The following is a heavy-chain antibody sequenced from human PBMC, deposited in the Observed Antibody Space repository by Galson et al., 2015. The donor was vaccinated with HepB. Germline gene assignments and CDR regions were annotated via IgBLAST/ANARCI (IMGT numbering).Heavy chain of an antibody. CDR1: GGSMSSYY. V-gene: IGHV4-59*01. J-gene: IGHJ3*02. CDR2: IYHSGTT. Sequence: ETLSLTCTVSGGSMSSYYWNWIRQPPGKGLEWTASIYHSGTTNYNPSLKSPVTISVDTSKNQFSLKLSSVTAADAAVYYCARVRCSSTSCAAKDAFDIWGQGTMVTVSS. CDR3: ARVRCSSTSCAAKDAFDI. D-gene: IGHD2-2*01.